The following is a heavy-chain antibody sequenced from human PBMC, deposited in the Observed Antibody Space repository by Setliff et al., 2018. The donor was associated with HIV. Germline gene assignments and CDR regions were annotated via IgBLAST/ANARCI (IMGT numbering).Heavy chain of an antibody. Sequence: SVKVSCKASGETFSSYAINWVRQAPGQGLEWMGVIIPIFATPNYARTFQGRLTITADQSTTTAYMKLSGLTSKDTAVYFCAHMATQWDGFDIWGQGTMVTVSS. D-gene: IGHD2-8*01. CDR1: GETFSSYA. J-gene: IGHJ3*02. CDR3: AHMATQWDGFDI. CDR2: IIPIFATP. V-gene: IGHV1-69*13.